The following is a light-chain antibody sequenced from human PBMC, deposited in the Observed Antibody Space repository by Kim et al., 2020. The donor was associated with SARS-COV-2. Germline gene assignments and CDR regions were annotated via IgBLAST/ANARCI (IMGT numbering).Light chain of an antibody. CDR3: QSYDSSLSGSV. Sequence: RATISCTGSSSNIRAGYDVHWYQQLPGTAPKLLIYGNSNRPSGVPDRFSGSKSGTSASLAITGLQAEDEADYYCQSYDSSLSGSVFGGGTKLTVL. V-gene: IGLV1-40*01. J-gene: IGLJ2*01. CDR1: SSNIRAGYD. CDR2: GNS.